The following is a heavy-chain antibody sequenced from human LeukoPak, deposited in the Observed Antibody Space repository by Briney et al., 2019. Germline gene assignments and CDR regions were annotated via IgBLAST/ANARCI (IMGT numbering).Heavy chain of an antibody. CDR1: GFTFSSYG. CDR2: IWYDGSNK. V-gene: IGHV3-33*01. D-gene: IGHD3-9*01. Sequence: PGGSLRLSCAASGFTFSSYGMHWVRQAPGKGLEWVAVIWYDGSNKYYADSVKGRFTISRDNSKNTLYLQMNSLRAEDTAVYYCARDRRFEHYFEYWGQGTLVTVSS. CDR3: ARDRRFEHYFEY. J-gene: IGHJ4*02.